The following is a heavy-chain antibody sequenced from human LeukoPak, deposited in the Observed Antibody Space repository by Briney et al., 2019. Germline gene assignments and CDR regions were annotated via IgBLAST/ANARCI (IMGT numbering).Heavy chain of an antibody. J-gene: IGHJ4*02. V-gene: IGHV4-59*08. CDR2: IYYSGST. D-gene: IGHD6-19*01. Sequence: GSLRLSCAASGFTFSSHTMSWVRQPPGKGLEWIGYIYYSGSTNYNPSLKSRVNISVDTSKNQFSLKLSSVTAADTAVYYCARQGYSSGYIDYWGQGTLVTVSS. CDR1: GFTFSSHT. CDR3: ARQGYSSGYIDY.